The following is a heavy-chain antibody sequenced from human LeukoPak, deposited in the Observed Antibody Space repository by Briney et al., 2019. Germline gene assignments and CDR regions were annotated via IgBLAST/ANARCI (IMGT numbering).Heavy chain of an antibody. CDR2: IYYSGSI. D-gene: IGHD6-13*01. J-gene: IGHJ5*02. Sequence: SETLSLTCTVSGGSISSYYWSWIRQPPGKGLEWIGYIYYSGSINYNPSLKSRVTISVDTSKNQFSLKLSSVTAADTAVCYCARGTIAASDPWGQGTLVTVSS. CDR3: ARGTIAASDP. V-gene: IGHV4-59*01. CDR1: GGSISSYY.